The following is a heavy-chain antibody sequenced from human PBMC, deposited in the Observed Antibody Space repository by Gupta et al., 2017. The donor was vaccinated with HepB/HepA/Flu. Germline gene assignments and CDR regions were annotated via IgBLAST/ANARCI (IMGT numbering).Heavy chain of an antibody. V-gene: IGHV3-21*01. CDR1: GFTFSSYP. CDR2: RHHNGIHI. CDR3: ARDLNLNVDY. Sequence: EVQLVESGGGLVKPGGSLRLSCSASGFTFSSYPMNWVRQAPGKGLELVSSRHHNGIHIHYEDSGKGRFTISRDNAENSLYLQMNSLTAEDTAVYYCARDLNLNVDYWGQGTRGTVSS. J-gene: IGHJ4*02. D-gene: IGHD1-1*01.